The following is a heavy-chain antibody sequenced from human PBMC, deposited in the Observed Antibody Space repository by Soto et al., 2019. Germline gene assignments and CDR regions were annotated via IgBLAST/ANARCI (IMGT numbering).Heavy chain of an antibody. J-gene: IGHJ6*02. CDR1: GGTFSSYA. V-gene: IGHV1-69*01. CDR3: ARSQGSSTSLEIYYYYYYGMDV. D-gene: IGHD2-2*01. Sequence: QVQLVQSGAEVKKPGSSVKVSCKASGGTFSSYAISWVRQAPGQWLEWMGGIIPISGTANYAQKFQGRVTITADESTSTAYMELSSLRSEDTAVYYCARSQGSSTSLEIYYYYYYGMDVWGQGTTVTVSS. CDR2: IIPISGTA.